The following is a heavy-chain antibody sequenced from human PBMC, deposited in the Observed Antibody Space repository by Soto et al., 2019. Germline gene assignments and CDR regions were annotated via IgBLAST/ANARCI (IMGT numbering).Heavy chain of an antibody. J-gene: IGHJ4*02. V-gene: IGHV3-48*03. CDR3: ARQGRSITMIVVVNYFDY. CDR1: GFTFSSYE. Sequence: RRLSCAASGFTFSSYEMNWVRQAPGKGLEWVSYISSSGSTIYYADSVKGRFTISRDNAKNSLYLQMNSLRAEDTAVYYCARQGRSITMIVVVNYFDYWGQGTLVTVSS. CDR2: ISSSGSTI. D-gene: IGHD3-22*01.